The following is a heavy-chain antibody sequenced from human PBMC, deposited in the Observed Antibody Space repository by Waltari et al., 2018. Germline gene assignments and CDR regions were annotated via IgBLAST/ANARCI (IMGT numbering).Heavy chain of an antibody. J-gene: IGHJ6*02. D-gene: IGHD3-10*01. Sequence: QVQLMQSGAEVRKPGASVKVSCKAVGYSFLSFDIHWVRQAPGQGLEWMGGMKPNNGDTGYAQKFQGRVTMNGNVSINTAYMDLSSLRSEDTAVYVCVRSTTTLVRGRLRNYYYGMDAWGRGTPVTVSS. CDR1: GYSFLSFD. V-gene: IGHV1-8*01. CDR3: VRSTTTLVRGRLRNYYYGMDA. CDR2: MKPNNGDT.